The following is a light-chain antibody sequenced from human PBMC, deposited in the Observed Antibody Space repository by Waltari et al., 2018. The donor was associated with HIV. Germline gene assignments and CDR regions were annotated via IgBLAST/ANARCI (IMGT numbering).Light chain of an antibody. V-gene: IGLV2-23*02. J-gene: IGLJ2*01. Sequence: QSALTQPASVSGSPGQSITISCTGPSSDVGSYNLVSWYQQHPGKAPKLMIYEVSKRPSGVSNRFSGSKSGNTASLTISGLQAEDEADYYCCSYAGSSTFGVVFGGGTKLTVL. CDR3: CSYAGSSTFGVV. CDR1: SSDVGSYNL. CDR2: EVS.